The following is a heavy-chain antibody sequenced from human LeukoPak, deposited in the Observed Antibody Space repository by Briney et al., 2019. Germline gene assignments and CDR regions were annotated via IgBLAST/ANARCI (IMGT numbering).Heavy chain of an antibody. CDR2: IYYSGST. J-gene: IGHJ6*02. CDR1: GGSISSYY. D-gene: IGHD3-16*01. Sequence: SETLSLTCTVSGGSISSYYWSWIRQPPGKGLEWIGYIYYSGSTNYNPSLKSRVTISVDTSKNQFSLKLSSVTAADTAVYYCARDLGGMDVWGQGTTVTVSS. CDR3: ARDLGGMDV. V-gene: IGHV4-59*01.